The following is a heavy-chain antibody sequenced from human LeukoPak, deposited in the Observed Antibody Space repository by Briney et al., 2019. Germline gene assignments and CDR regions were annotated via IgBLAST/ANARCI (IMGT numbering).Heavy chain of an antibody. CDR2: INSDGSST. CDR1: GFTFSSYW. V-gene: IGHV3-74*01. CDR3: GEHSSGRSVDIPATTPYYNGMDV. D-gene: IGHD5-12*01. J-gene: IGHJ6*02. Sequence: GGSLRLSCAASGFTFSSYWMHWVRQAPGKALVWVARINSDGSSTSYADSVKDRFTISRDNAKNTLWLQMKSLRAEDTAVYYCGEHSSGRSVDIPATTPYYNGMDVWGQGTTVTVSS.